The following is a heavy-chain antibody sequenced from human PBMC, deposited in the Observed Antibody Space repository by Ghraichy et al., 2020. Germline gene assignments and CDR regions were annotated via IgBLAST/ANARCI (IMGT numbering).Heavy chain of an antibody. Sequence: SVTVSCKASGGTFSNYGISWVRQAPGQGPEWMGGIIPIFNTAVYAQKFQGRDRITADISTSTAYMELSSLRSEDTAVYYCARDLRKWDDYTNGAGNYYGMDVWGQGTTVTVSS. CDR3: ARDLRKWDDYTNGAGNYYGMDV. V-gene: IGHV1-69*06. D-gene: IGHD4-11*01. CDR1: GGTFSNYG. CDR2: IIPIFNTA. J-gene: IGHJ6*02.